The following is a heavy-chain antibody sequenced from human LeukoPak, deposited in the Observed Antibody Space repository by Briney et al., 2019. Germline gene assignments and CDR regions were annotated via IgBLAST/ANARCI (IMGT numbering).Heavy chain of an antibody. CDR1: GFTFSSYS. J-gene: IGHJ4*02. Sequence: PGGSLRLSCAPSGFTFSSYSMGWVRQAPGEGLGWVAYISSSSSTIYYADSVKGPLTISRDNAKNSLYLQMNSLRAEDTAVYYCARDSDGDHFDYWGQGTLVTVSS. CDR2: ISSSSSTI. D-gene: IGHD7-27*01. V-gene: IGHV3-48*01. CDR3: ARDSDGDHFDY.